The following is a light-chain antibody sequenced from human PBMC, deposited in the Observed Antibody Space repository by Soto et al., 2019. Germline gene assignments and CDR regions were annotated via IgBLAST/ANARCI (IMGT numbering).Light chain of an antibody. CDR3: QQYNNWPPYT. CDR1: RSVSSN. V-gene: IGKV3-15*01. J-gene: IGKJ2*01. CDR2: GAS. Sequence: EIVMTQSPATLSVSPGERATLSCRASRSVSSNLAWYQQKPGQAPRLLMYGASTRATGIPARFSGSWSGTEFTLTISSLQSEDFAVYYCQQYNNWPPYTFGQGTKLEIK.